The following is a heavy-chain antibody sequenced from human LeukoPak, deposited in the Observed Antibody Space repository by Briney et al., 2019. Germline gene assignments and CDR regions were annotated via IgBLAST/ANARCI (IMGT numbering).Heavy chain of an antibody. V-gene: IGHV4-34*01. Sequence: PSETLSLTCAVYGGSFSGYYWSWISQPPGKGLAWIGEINHSGRTNYNPSLKSRVTISVDTPKNQFSLKVRSVTAADTAVYYCARDRRCSGGSCAFDSWGQGTLVTVSS. J-gene: IGHJ4*02. CDR1: GGSFSGYY. CDR3: ARDRRCSGGSCAFDS. CDR2: INHSGRT. D-gene: IGHD2-15*01.